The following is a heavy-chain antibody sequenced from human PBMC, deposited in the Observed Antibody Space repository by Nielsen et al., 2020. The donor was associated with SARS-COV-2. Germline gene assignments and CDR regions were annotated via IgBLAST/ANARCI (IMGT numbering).Heavy chain of an antibody. J-gene: IGHJ3*02. CDR1: GGTFGNFA. Sequence: SAKVSCKASGGTFGNFAINWVRQAPGQGLEWMGGIIPTSGARTYAQKFQGRVTITADRSTSTAYMELSSLKSDDTAVYYCARRLGSHDGFDIWGQGTMVTVSS. CDR3: ARRLGSHDGFDI. CDR2: IIPTSGAR. V-gene: IGHV1-69*06. D-gene: IGHD2-2*03.